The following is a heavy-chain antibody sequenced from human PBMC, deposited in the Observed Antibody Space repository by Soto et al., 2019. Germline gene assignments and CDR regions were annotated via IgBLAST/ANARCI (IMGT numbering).Heavy chain of an antibody. CDR2: INHSGST. CDR1: GGSFSDYY. CDR3: AQLARYCSSTSCRRNYYGSGSYYAARDY. D-gene: IGHD3-10*01. J-gene: IGHJ4*02. V-gene: IGHV4-34*01. Sequence: SETLSLTCAVYGGSFSDYYWSWIRQPPGKGLEWIGEINHSGSTNYNPSLKSRVTISVDTSKNQFSLKLSSVTAADTAVYYCAQLARYCSSTSCRRNYYGSGSYYAARDYWGQGTLVTVSS.